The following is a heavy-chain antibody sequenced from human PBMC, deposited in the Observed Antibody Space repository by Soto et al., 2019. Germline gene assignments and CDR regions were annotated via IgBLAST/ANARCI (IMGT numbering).Heavy chain of an antibody. J-gene: IGHJ5*02. CDR1: GDSISSRVYY. CDR3: ATSTMTSNWFDP. CDR2: FYYFGST. D-gene: IGHD3-3*01. Sequence: QLQLQESGPGLVKPSQTLSLTCSVSGDSISSRVYYWGWIRQPPGKGLEWIGNFYYFGSTYYNPSLKSRVTISVDTSKNQLSLRLRSVTAADTAVYYCATSTMTSNWFDPWGQGTLVTVSS. V-gene: IGHV4-39*01.